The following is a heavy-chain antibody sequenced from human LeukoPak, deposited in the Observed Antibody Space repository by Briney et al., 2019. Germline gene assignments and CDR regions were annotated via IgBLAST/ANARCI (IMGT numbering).Heavy chain of an antibody. CDR2: IYYSGST. Sequence: PGGSLRLSCTASGFTFGDYAMSWIRQPPGKGLEWIGSIYYSGSTYYNPSLKSRVTISVDTSKNQFSLKLSSVTAADTAVYYCARRWQLGDAFDIWGQGTMVTVSS. CDR1: GFTFGDYA. CDR3: ARRWQLGDAFDI. V-gene: IGHV4-39*01. J-gene: IGHJ3*02. D-gene: IGHD6-13*01.